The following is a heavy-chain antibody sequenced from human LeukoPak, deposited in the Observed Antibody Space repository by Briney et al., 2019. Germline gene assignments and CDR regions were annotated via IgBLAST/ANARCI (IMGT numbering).Heavy chain of an antibody. J-gene: IGHJ5*02. CDR3: GRQRGSSGTINWLDP. Sequence: GEPLKTSCQGSGYSFSNYWFGWVRQLHGEGLEWMGVIYPDDSDTRFSPSFQGQVTISADRSIRTAYLQWTTLKASVTAIFYCGRQRGSSGTINWLDPWGQGTLVTVSS. D-gene: IGHD3-10*01. CDR2: IYPDDSDT. V-gene: IGHV5-51*01. CDR1: GYSFSNYW.